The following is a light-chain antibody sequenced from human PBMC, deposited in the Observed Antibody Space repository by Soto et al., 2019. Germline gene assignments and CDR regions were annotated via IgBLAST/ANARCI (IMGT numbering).Light chain of an antibody. CDR1: QSVSSNK. CDR2: AAS. Sequence: ETVLTQSPGTLSLSPGDRATLPCRASQSVSSNKLAWYQQKPGQAPRLLIYAASSRATGIPDRFSGSGSGTDFTLTINRLEPEDFAVDYCQDYGTSWTFGQWTKVEIK. V-gene: IGKV3-20*01. CDR3: QDYGTSWT. J-gene: IGKJ1*01.